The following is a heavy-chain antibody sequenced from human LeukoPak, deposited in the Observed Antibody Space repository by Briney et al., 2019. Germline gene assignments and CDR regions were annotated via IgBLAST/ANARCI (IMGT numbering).Heavy chain of an antibody. CDR1: GGSISSSNL. J-gene: IGHJ4*02. CDR2: VSHRGDT. V-gene: IGHV4-4*02. CDR3: TRGGLTFGGN. D-gene: IGHD3-10*01. Sequence: SGTLSLTCAVFGGSISSSNLWSWVRQPPGKGLEWIGEVSHRGDTNYNPSLKSRVTISIDKSKNQFSLRLTSVTAADTAAYYCTRGGLTFGGNWGQGILVTVSS.